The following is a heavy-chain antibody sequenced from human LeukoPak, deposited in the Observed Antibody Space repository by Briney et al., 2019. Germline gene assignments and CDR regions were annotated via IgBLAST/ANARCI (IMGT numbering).Heavy chain of an antibody. J-gene: IGHJ6*04. Sequence: SETQSLTCTVSGGSISSYYWSWIRQPPGKGLEWIGYIYYSGSTNYNPSLKSRVTISVDTSKNQFSLKLSSVTAADTAVYYCAREAPTSRYYGMDVWGKGTTVTVSS. CDR2: IYYSGST. CDR1: GGSISSYY. V-gene: IGHV4-59*01. CDR3: AREAPTSRYYGMDV. D-gene: IGHD3-16*01.